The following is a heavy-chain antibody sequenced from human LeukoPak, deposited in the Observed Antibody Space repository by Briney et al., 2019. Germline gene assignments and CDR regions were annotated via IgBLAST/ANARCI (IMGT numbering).Heavy chain of an antibody. V-gene: IGHV4-59*01. J-gene: IGHJ3*02. CDR1: GGSISSYY. CDR2: ISYSGST. D-gene: IGHD3-22*01. CDR3: ARGGPYYYDSSAFDI. Sequence: PSETLSLTCTVSGGSISSYYWSWIRQPPGKGLEWIGYISYSGSTNYNPPLKSRVTVSLDTSKNQFSLKLSSVTAADTAVYYCARGGPYYYDSSAFDIWGQGTMVTVSS.